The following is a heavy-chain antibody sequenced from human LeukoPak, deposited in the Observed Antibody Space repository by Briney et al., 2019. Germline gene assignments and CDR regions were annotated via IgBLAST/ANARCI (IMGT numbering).Heavy chain of an antibody. CDR1: GGSISSSSYY. CDR2: IYYSGST. CDR3: ARDRYYYDSSGYFARTHDAFDI. D-gene: IGHD3-22*01. V-gene: IGHV4-39*02. Sequence: SETLSLTCTVSGGSISSSSYYWGWIRQPPGKGLEWIGSIYYSGSTYYNPSLKSRVTISVDTSKNQFSLKLSSVTAADTAVYYCARDRYYYDSSGYFARTHDAFDIWGQGTMVTVSS. J-gene: IGHJ3*02.